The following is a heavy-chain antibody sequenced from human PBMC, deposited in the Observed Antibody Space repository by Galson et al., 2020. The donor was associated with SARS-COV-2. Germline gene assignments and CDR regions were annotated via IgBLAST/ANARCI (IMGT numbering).Heavy chain of an antibody. J-gene: IGHJ4*02. Sequence: ASVKVSCKTSGYTFTAYYIHWVRQAPAQGLEWMGWINPNTCGTNYPQKFQGWVTMTRDTSISPAYMALSRLKSDDTAVYYCARETEMATFNYFDDWGQGTLVTVSS. CDR3: ARETEMATFNYFDD. CDR1: GYTFTAYY. D-gene: IGHD5-12*01. V-gene: IGHV1-2*04. CDR2: INPNTCGT.